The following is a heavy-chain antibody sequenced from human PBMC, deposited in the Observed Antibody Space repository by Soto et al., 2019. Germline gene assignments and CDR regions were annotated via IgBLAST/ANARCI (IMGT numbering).Heavy chain of an antibody. CDR1: GVTFSSYA. Sequence: SVKVSCKASGVTFSSYAISWVRQAPGQGLEWMGGIIPIFGTANYAQKFQGRVTITADESTSTAYMELSSLRSEDTAVYYCARDQRKNIASAGPYYYYYGMDVWGQGTTVNVS. J-gene: IGHJ6*01. CDR3: ARDQRKNIASAGPYYYYYGMDV. D-gene: IGHD6-13*01. V-gene: IGHV1-69*13. CDR2: IIPIFGTA.